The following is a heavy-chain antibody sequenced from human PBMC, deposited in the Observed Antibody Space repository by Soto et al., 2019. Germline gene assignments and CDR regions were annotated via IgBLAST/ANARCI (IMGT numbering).Heavy chain of an antibody. CDR2: INPNSGGT. CDR1: GYTFTGYY. J-gene: IGHJ3*02. Sequence: QVQLVQSGAEVKKPGASVKVSCKASGYTFTGYYMHWVRQAPGQGLEWMGWINPNSGGTNYAQKCQCRVTRTSDTSISTAHMELSRLRSDDTAVYYCARGRSGWSRGDAFDIWGQVKMVTVAS. D-gene: IGHD6-19*01. V-gene: IGHV1-2*02. CDR3: ARGRSGWSRGDAFDI.